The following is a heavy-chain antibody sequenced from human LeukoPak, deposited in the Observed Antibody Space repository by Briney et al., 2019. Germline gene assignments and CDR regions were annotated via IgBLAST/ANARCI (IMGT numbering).Heavy chain of an antibody. V-gene: IGHV3-23*01. Sequence: PGGSLRPSCAASGFTFSSYAMSWVRQAPGKGLEWVSAISGSGGSTYYADSVKGRFTISRDNSKNTLYLQMNSLRAEDTAVYYCRTVDTAMVIRMDVWGQGTTVTVSS. CDR1: GFTFSSYA. CDR2: ISGSGGST. D-gene: IGHD5-18*01. J-gene: IGHJ6*02. CDR3: RTVDTAMVIRMDV.